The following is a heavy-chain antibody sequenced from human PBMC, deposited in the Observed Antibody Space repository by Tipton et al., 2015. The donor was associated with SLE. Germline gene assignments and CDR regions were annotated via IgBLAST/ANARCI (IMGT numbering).Heavy chain of an antibody. J-gene: IGHJ4*02. CDR2: INPNNGGT. V-gene: IGHV1-2*06. Sequence: QSGPEVKKPGASVKVSRKASGYSFTGYYMHWVRQAPGQGLEYMGRINPNNGGTKYTQKFQGRVTMTSDTSISTAYMELSRLTSDDTAVYYCAREHFYESSGYYLGFYYFDYWGQGTLVTVSS. D-gene: IGHD3-22*01. CDR3: AREHFYESSGYYLGFYYFDY. CDR1: GYSFTGYY.